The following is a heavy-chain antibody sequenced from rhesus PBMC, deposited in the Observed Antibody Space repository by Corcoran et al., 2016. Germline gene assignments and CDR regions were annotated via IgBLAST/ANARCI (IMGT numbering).Heavy chain of an antibody. CDR3: ATGEDCSGIYCYPYFDC. CDR2: INSGGGST. CDR1: GFTFSSYW. D-gene: IGHD2-27*01. J-gene: IGHJ4*01. V-gene: IGHV3S25*01. Sequence: EVQLVESGGGLAKPGGSLRLSCAASGFTFSSYWMNWVRQAPGKGLEWVSAINSGGGSTYYADSGKGRFTISRDNSKNTLSLQMNDLRADDTAVYYCATGEDCSGIYCYPYFDCWGQGVLVTVSS.